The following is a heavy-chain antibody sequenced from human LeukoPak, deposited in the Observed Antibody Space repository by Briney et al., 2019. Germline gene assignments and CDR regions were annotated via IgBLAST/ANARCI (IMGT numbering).Heavy chain of an antibody. V-gene: IGHV1-8*01. J-gene: IGHJ6*03. D-gene: IGHD6-13*01. CDR3: ARAVQQLPYYYYYYYMTS. CDR1: GYTYTSYD. Sequence: ASVKVSCKASGYTYTSYDINWVRQATGQGLEWMGWMNPNSGNTGYAQKFQGRVTMTRNTSISTAYMELSSLRSEDTAVYYCARAVQQLPYYYYYYYMTSGAKGPRSPSP. CDR2: MNPNSGNT.